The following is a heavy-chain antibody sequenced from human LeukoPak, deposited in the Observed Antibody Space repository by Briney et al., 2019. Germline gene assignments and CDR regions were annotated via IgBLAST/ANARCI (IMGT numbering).Heavy chain of an antibody. D-gene: IGHD5-18*01. CDR1: GFTFSSYR. Sequence: GGSLRLSCAASGFTFSSYRMSWVRQAPGKGLEWVANIKQDGSEKYYVDSVKGRFTISRDNAKNSLYLQMNSLRAEDTAVYYCARVRILVFDYWGQGTLVTVSS. CDR3: ARVRILVFDY. CDR2: IKQDGSEK. V-gene: IGHV3-7*03. J-gene: IGHJ4*02.